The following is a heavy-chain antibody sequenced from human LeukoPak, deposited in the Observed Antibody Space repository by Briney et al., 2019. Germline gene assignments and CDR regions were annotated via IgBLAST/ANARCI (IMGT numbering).Heavy chain of an antibody. J-gene: IGHJ5*02. Sequence: GGSLRLSCAASGLTFSSYAMSWVRQAPGKGLEWVSAISGSGGSTYYADSVKGRFTISRDNSKNTLYLQMNSLRAEDTAVYYCARDSFPYCSSTSCINWFDPWGQGTLVTVSS. CDR3: ARDSFPYCSSTSCINWFDP. CDR2: ISGSGGST. V-gene: IGHV3-23*01. D-gene: IGHD2-2*01. CDR1: GLTFSSYA.